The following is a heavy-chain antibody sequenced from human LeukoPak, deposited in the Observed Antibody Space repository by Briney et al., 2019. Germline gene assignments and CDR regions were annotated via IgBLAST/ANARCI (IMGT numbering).Heavy chain of an antibody. V-gene: IGHV1-18*01. D-gene: IGHD6-13*01. CDR3: ARDHSSSCQLFDY. CDR1: GYTFTNYG. J-gene: IGHJ4*02. CDR2: RSAYNGNT. Sequence: ASVKVSCKASGYTFTNYGITWVRQAPGQGLEWMGRRSAYNGNTKYAQTLQGRVTMTTDTSTSTAYVELRSLRSYDTAVYYCARDHSSSCQLFDYCGQGTLVTVSS.